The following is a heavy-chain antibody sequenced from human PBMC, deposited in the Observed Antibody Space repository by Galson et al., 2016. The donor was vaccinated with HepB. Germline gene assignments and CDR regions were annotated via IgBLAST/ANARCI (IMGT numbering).Heavy chain of an antibody. Sequence: SVKVSCKASGYTFTRYYIHWVRQAPGQGLEWMGVINPSGGSTKDAQKFQGRVTMTRDTSTSTVYMQWSSLKASDTAIYYCARLVSSRSPYDSWGQGTLVTVSS. CDR3: ARLVSSRSPYDS. CDR2: INPSGGST. J-gene: IGHJ4*02. CDR1: GYTFTRYY. D-gene: IGHD3-9*01. V-gene: IGHV1-46*01.